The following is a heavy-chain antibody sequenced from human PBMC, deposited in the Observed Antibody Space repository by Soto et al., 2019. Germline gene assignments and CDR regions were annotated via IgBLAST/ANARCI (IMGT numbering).Heavy chain of an antibody. Sequence: SETLSLTCAVSGGSISSGGYSWSWIRQPPGKGLEWIGYIYHSGSTYYNPSLKSRVTISVDRSKNQFSLKLSSVTAADTAVYYCARDQGYGDYDYWGQGTXVTVSS. CDR2: IYHSGST. CDR1: GGSISSGGYS. V-gene: IGHV4-30-2*01. D-gene: IGHD4-17*01. J-gene: IGHJ4*02. CDR3: ARDQGYGDYDY.